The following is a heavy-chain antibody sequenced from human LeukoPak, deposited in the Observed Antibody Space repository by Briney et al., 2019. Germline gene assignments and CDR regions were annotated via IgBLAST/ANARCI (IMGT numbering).Heavy chain of an antibody. Sequence: GGSLRLSCEASGFTFSAYAMTWVRQAPGKGLEWVSSIGSDNKPHYSESVKGRFAISRDNSKNTLFLQLNSLRADDTAVYYCAKERTGGWPFDYWGQGTLVTVSS. D-gene: IGHD6-19*01. J-gene: IGHJ4*02. CDR3: AKERTGGWPFDY. CDR2: IGSDNKP. V-gene: IGHV3-23*01. CDR1: GFTFSAYA.